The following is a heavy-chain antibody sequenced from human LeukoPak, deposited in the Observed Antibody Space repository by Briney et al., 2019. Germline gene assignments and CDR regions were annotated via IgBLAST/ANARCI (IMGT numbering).Heavy chain of an antibody. V-gene: IGHV3-7*01. Sequence: GGSLRLSCAASGFTFSSYWMSWVRQAPGKGLEWVANIKQDGSEKRYVDPVKGRFTISRDNAKNSLFLQMNSLRAEDTGVYYCVRAPATNEWRCMDYWGQGTLVTVSS. CDR2: IKQDGSEK. CDR1: GFTFSSYW. D-gene: IGHD2-8*02. CDR3: VRAPATNEWRCMDY. J-gene: IGHJ4*02.